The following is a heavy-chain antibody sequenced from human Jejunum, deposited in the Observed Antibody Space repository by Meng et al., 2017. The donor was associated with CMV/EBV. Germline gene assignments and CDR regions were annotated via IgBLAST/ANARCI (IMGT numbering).Heavy chain of an antibody. V-gene: IGHV2-5*02. CDR2: TYWDDDI. D-gene: IGHD3-22*01. CDR1: GFSLSTSGVG. J-gene: IGHJ4*02. CDR3: VHSGNYDSSGYLTDFDY. Sequence: QTPWKESGPTLVKSTTTLTLTCTFSGFSLSTSGVGVGWIRQPPGKALEWLAVTYWDDDIRYSPSLNTRLTITKDTSKNQVVLTMTNMDPVDTATYYCVHSGNYDSSGYLTDFDYWGQGTLVTVSS.